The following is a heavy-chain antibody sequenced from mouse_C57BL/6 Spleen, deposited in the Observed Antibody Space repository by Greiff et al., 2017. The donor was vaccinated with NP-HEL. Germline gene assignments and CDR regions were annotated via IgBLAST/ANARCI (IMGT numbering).Heavy chain of an antibody. V-gene: IGHV1-69*01. CDR3: ARKGLLHYFDY. D-gene: IGHD2-3*01. Sequence: QVQLQQPGAELVMPGASVKLSCKASGYTFTSYWMHWVKQRPGQGLEWIGEIDPSDSYTNYNQKFKGKSTLTVDKSSSTAYIQLSSLTSEDSAVYYCARKGLLHYFDYWGQGTTLTVSS. CDR2: IDPSDSYT. CDR1: GYTFTSYW. J-gene: IGHJ2*01.